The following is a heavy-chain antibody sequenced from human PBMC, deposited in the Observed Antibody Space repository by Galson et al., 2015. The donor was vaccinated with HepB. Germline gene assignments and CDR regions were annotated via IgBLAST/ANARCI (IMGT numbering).Heavy chain of an antibody. CDR1: GYTFGGYY. V-gene: IGHV1-2*06. Sequence: SVKVSCKASGYTFGGYYTHWVRQAPGQGLEWMGRINPHNGGAIYAQKFQGRVTMTSDTSAGTAYMELSRLRFDDTAIYYCARGLAAAGSWLDPWGQGTLVTVSS. J-gene: IGHJ5*02. CDR3: ARGLAAAGSWLDP. D-gene: IGHD6-13*01. CDR2: INPHNGGA.